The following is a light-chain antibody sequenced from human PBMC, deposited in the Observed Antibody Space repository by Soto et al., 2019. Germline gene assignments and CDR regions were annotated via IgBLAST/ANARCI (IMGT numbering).Light chain of an antibody. V-gene: IGLV3-21*04. CDR1: NIGSKS. CDR3: QVWDTSSDHPYV. CDR2: YDS. Sequence: SYELTQPPSVSVAPGKTARLTCGGNNIGSKSVHWYQQKPGQAPVLGIYYDSDRPSGIPERFSGSNSGNTATLTISRVEAGDEADYYCQVWDTSSDHPYVFGAGTKLTVL. J-gene: IGLJ1*01.